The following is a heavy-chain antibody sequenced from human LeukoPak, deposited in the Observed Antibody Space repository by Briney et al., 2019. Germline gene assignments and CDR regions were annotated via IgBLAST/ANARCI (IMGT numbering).Heavy chain of an antibody. CDR3: ARAAAMAYYYYYYMDV. D-gene: IGHD2-2*01. Sequence: GGSLRLSCAASGFTFSSYGMSWVRQAPGKGLEWVSAISGSGGSTYYADSVKGRFTISRDNAKNTLYLQMNSLRAEDTAVYYCARAAAMAYYYYYYMDVWGKGTTVTISS. CDR1: GFTFSSYG. V-gene: IGHV3-23*01. J-gene: IGHJ6*03. CDR2: ISGSGGST.